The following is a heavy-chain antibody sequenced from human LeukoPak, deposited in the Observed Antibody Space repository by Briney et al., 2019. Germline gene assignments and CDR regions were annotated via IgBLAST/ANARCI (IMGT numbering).Heavy chain of an antibody. V-gene: IGHV1-18*01. CDR2: ISAYNGNT. D-gene: IGHD3-16*01. Sequence: GASEKVSCKASGYTFTSYGISWVRQPPGQGLEWMGWISAYNGNTDYAQSLQGRVTMTIDTSTSTVYMELRTLRSDDTAVYYCARDVGRSYDLDYWGQGTLVTVSS. CDR1: GYTFTSYG. J-gene: IGHJ4*02. CDR3: ARDVGRSYDLDY.